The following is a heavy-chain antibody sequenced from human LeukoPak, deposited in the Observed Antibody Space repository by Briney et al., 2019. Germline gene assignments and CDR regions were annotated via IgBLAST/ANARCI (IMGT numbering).Heavy chain of an antibody. Sequence: SETLSLTCTVSGGSISGYYWGWIRQPPGKGLEWIGCISYSGSTNYNPSLKSRVTISVDTSKNQFSLKLSSVTAADTAVYYCARQRSLVGNSYYYGVDVWGQGTTVTVSS. CDR3: ARQRSLVGNSYYYGVDV. CDR1: GGSISGYY. J-gene: IGHJ6*02. CDR2: ISYSGST. D-gene: IGHD2-15*01. V-gene: IGHV4-59*08.